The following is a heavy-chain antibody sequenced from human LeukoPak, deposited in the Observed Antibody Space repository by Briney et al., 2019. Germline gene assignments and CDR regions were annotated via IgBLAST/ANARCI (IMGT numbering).Heavy chain of an antibody. Sequence: SETLSLTCTVSGGSISSYYWSWIRQPAGKGLEWIGRIDTSGTTNYKPSLKSRVTISVDTTKNHFSLKLNSVTAADTAVYYCARVSSSWYQDWYFDLWGRGTLVTVSS. V-gene: IGHV4-4*07. J-gene: IGHJ2*01. CDR1: GGSISSYY. D-gene: IGHD6-13*01. CDR2: IDTSGTT. CDR3: ARVSSSWYQDWYFDL.